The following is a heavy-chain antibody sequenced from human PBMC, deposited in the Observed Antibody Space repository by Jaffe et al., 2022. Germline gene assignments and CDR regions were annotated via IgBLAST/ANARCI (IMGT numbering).Heavy chain of an antibody. CDR1: GFTFGDYS. D-gene: IGHD1-26*01. Sequence: EVQLVESGGGLVQPGRSLRLSCTASGFTFGDYSMSWVRQAPGKGLEWIGFIRSKAYGGTTEYAASVKGRFTISRDDSKSSAYLQMNSLKTEDTAVYYCTRDRGWELLPIDYWGQGTLVTVSS. J-gene: IGHJ4*02. CDR3: TRDRGWELLPIDY. CDR2: IRSKAYGGTT. V-gene: IGHV3-49*04.